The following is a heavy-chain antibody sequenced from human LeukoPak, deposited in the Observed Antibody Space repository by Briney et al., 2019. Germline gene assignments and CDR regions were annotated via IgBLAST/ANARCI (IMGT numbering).Heavy chain of an antibody. V-gene: IGHV2-5*01. D-gene: IGHD6-13*01. J-gene: IGHJ4*02. CDR1: GFSLSTSGVG. CDR2: IYWNDDK. CDR3: AHRPVREAAAGPPITFDY. Sequence: SGPTLVKPTQTLTLTCTFSGFSLSTSGVGVGWIRQPPGKALEWLALIYWNDDKRYSPSLKSRLTITKDTSKNQVVLTMTNMDPVDTATYYCAHRPVREAAAGPPITFDYWGQGTLVTVSS.